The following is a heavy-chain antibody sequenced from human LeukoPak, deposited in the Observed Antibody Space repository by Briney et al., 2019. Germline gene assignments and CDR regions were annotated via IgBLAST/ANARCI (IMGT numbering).Heavy chain of an antibody. D-gene: IGHD3-22*01. Sequence: SETLSLTCAVYGGSFSGYYWSWIRQPPGKGLEWIGYIYYSGSTNYNPSLKSRVTISVDTSKNQFSLKLSSVTAADTAVYYCARDLGGYDSSGHHPYWYFDLWGRGTLVTVSS. CDR1: GGSFSGYY. J-gene: IGHJ2*01. CDR2: IYYSGST. CDR3: ARDLGGYDSSGHHPYWYFDL. V-gene: IGHV4-59*01.